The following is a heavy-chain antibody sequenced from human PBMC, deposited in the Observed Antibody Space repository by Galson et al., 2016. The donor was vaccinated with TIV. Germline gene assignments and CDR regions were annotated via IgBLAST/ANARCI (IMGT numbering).Heavy chain of an antibody. Sequence: SVKVSCKASGGTFSSYAISWVRQAPGQGLEWMGGIIPVFGTANYAQKFQGRVTITADESTSTAYMELSSLRSEDTAAYYCARRSAAITIFGVDYYYGMDVWGQGTTVTVSS. CDR1: GGTFSSYA. J-gene: IGHJ6*02. V-gene: IGHV1-69*13. CDR3: ARRSAAITIFGVDYYYGMDV. CDR2: IIPVFGTA. D-gene: IGHD3-3*01.